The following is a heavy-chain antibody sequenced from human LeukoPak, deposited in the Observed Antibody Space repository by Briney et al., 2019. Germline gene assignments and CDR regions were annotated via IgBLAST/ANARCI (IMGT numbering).Heavy chain of an antibody. CDR1: GFTFSSYA. V-gene: IGHV3-23*01. CDR2: ISGSGGST. CDR3: AKGLSESIYDALDS. J-gene: IGHJ4*02. D-gene: IGHD1-26*01. Sequence: GGSLRLSCAASGFTFSSYAMSWVRQAPGKGLEWVSAISGSGGSTYYADSVKGRFTISRDNSKNTLCLQMNSLRADDTAVYYCAKGLSESIYDALDSWGQGTLVTVSS.